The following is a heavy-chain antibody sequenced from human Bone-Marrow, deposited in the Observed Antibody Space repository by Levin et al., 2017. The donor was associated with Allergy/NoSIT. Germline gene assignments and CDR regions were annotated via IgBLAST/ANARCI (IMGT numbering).Heavy chain of an antibody. CDR3: VTITYSGYDRAPGY. CDR1: GFSFNTFA. D-gene: IGHD5-12*01. CDR2: TSFDGSNK. Sequence: GESLKISCAASGFSFNTFAFHWVRQAPGKGLEWVAVTSFDGSNKDHADSVKGRFTVSRDNSKNTLFLQMNSLRPEDTAIYYCVTITYSGYDRAPGYWGQGTPVTVSS. V-gene: IGHV3-30-3*01. J-gene: IGHJ4*02.